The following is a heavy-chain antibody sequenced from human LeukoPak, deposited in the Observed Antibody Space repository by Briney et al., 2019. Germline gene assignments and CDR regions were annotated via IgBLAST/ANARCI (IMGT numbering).Heavy chain of an antibody. J-gene: IGHJ4*02. D-gene: IGHD3-22*01. CDR2: FDPVDGED. V-gene: IGHV1-24*01. CDR1: GYTLTELS. CDR3: ATGDDSSGYYLPNFDY. Sequence: ASVKLSCKVSGYTLTELSMHWVRQAPGKGLEWVVGFDPVDGEDIYAQKLQGRVTMTEDTSTDTAYMELSSLRSEDTAVYYCATGDDSSGYYLPNFDYWGQGTLVTVSS.